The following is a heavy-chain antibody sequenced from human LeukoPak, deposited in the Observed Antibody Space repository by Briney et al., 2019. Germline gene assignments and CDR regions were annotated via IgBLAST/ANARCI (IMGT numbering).Heavy chain of an antibody. Sequence: GESLKISCKGSGYSFTNYWIGWVRQMPGKGLEWMGVIFPIDSDARYSPSFQGQVTISADKSVSTAYLQWSSLKASDTAMYYCARRSAVAGRFYDFDYWGHGTLFTVSS. J-gene: IGHJ4*01. CDR3: ARRSAVAGRFYDFDY. CDR1: GYSFTNYW. V-gene: IGHV5-51*01. CDR2: IFPIDSDA. D-gene: IGHD6-19*01.